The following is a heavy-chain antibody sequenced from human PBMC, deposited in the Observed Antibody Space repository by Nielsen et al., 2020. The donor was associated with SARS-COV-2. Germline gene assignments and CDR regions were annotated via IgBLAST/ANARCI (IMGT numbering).Heavy chain of an antibody. V-gene: IGHV3-23*01. D-gene: IGHD3-10*01. Sequence: GESLKISCAASGFTFSSYAMSWVRQAPGKGLEWVSAISGSGGSTYYADSVKGRFTISRDNSKNTLYLQMNSLRAEDTAVYYCAKERGESPLLWFGELGYFDLWGRGTLVTVSS. J-gene: IGHJ2*01. CDR3: AKERGESPLLWFGELGYFDL. CDR1: GFTFSSYA. CDR2: ISGSGGST.